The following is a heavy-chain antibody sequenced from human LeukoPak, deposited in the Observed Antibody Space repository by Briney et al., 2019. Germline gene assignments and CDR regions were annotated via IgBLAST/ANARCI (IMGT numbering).Heavy chain of an antibody. CDR1: GSTFSSYA. CDR3: AREAGQSGYYGY. D-gene: IGHD3-3*01. J-gene: IGHJ4*02. Sequence: SVKVSCKASGSTFSSYAIGWVRQAPGQGLEWMGGIIPIFGTANYAQKFQGRVTITADESTSTAYMELSSLRSEDTAVYYCAREAGQSGYYGYWGQGTLVTVSS. V-gene: IGHV1-69*01. CDR2: IIPIFGTA.